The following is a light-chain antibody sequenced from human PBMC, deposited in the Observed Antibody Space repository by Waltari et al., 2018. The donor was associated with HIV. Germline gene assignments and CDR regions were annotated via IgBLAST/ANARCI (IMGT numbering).Light chain of an antibody. Sequence: SFVLTQPASVSVAPGQTARIPCVGNNIGDKTVHWNQQKPGQAPLLVVYEDSDRPSGIPERFSGSNSWNTATLTISRVEAGDEADYYCQVWDASSDHLVIFGGGTKLTVL. V-gene: IGLV3-21*02. CDR2: EDS. J-gene: IGLJ2*01. CDR3: QVWDASSDHLVI. CDR1: NIGDKT.